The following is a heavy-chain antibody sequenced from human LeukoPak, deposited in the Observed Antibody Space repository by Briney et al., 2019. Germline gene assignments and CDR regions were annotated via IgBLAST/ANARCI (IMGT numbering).Heavy chain of an antibody. CDR1: GFTFSSYA. CDR2: ISGSGGST. J-gene: IGHJ4*02. CDR3: ARGQYTNEYYFDY. Sequence: PGGSLRLSCAASGFTFSSYAMSWVRQAPGKGLEWVSAISGSGGSTYYADSVKGRFTISRDSSKNTLYLQMNSLRAEDTAVYYCARGQYTNEYYFDYWGQGTLVTVSS. V-gene: IGHV3-23*01. D-gene: IGHD1-1*01.